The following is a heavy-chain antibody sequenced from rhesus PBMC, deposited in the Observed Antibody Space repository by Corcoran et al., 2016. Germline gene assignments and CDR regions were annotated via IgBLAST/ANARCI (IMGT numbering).Heavy chain of an antibody. D-gene: IGHD5-36*01. Sequence: QVQLQESGPGLVKPSETLSPTCAVSGGFISSSHWWSWIRQPPGKGLEWIGYISGSSGSTYYNPSPKSRVTISKDTSKNQFSLKLSSVTAADTAVYYCARAGYTSRQGFDYWGQGVLVTVSS. CDR1: GGFISSSHW. J-gene: IGHJ4*01. CDR3: ARAGYTSRQGFDY. V-gene: IGHV4S19*01. CDR2: ISGSSGST.